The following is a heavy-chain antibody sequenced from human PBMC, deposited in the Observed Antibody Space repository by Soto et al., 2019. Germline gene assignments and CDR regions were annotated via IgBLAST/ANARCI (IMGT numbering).Heavy chain of an antibody. CDR3: AREGYSSSWYEGWGWFDP. D-gene: IGHD6-13*01. CDR2: INHSGST. J-gene: IGHJ5*02. V-gene: IGHV4-34*01. CDR1: GGSFSGYY. Sequence: QVQLQQWGAGLLKPSETLSLTCAVYGGSFSGYYWSWIRQPPGKGLEWIGEINHSGSTNYNPSLKSRVTISVDTSKNQFSLKLSSVTAADTAVYYCAREGYSSSWYEGWGWFDPWGQGTLVTVSS.